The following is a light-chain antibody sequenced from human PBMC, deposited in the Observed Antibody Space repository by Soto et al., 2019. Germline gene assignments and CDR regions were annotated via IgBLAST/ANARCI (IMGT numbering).Light chain of an antibody. J-gene: IGKJ1*01. CDR3: QKYNSAPPWP. CDR2: AAS. Sequence: DIQMTQSPSSLSASVGDRVTITCRASQGISNYLAWYQQKPGKVPKLLIYAASTLQSGVPSRFSGSGSGTDFTLTISSLQPEAVATYYCQKYNSAPPWPFGQGTKVEIK. V-gene: IGKV1-27*01. CDR1: QGISNY.